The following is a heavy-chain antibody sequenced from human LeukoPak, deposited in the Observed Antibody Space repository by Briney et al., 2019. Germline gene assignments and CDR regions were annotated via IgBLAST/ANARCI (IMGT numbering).Heavy chain of an antibody. V-gene: IGHV4-31*03. Sequence: SQTLSLTCTVSGGSISSGGYYWSWIRQHPGKGLEWIGYIYYSGSTYYNPSLKSRVTISVDTSKNQFSLKLSSVTAADTAVYYCARADDYDILTGPPGYFQHWGQGTLVTVSS. D-gene: IGHD3-9*01. CDR3: ARADDYDILTGPPGYFQH. CDR2: IYYSGST. J-gene: IGHJ1*01. CDR1: GGSISSGGYY.